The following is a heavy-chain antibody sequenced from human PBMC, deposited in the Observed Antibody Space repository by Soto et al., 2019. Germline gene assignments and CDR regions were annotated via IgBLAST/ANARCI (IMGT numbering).Heavy chain of an antibody. CDR3: ARALSVAQYYYYMDV. V-gene: IGHV1-18*01. J-gene: IGHJ6*03. Sequence: QVQLVQSGPEVKKPGASVKVPCKTSGYTFTTYGISWVRQAPGQGLKWMGWISPYNGNTHYAQKFQGRVTMTTDTSTTTAYMELRTLRSDDRAVYFCARALSVAQYYYYMDVWGKGTTVTVSS. CDR1: GYTFTTYG. CDR2: ISPYNGNT. D-gene: IGHD6-19*01.